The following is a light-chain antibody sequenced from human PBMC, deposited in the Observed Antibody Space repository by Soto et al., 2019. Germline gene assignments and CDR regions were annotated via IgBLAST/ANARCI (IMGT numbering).Light chain of an antibody. Sequence: QSVLTQPPSASGSPGQSVTISCTRTSSDIGGYDYVSWYQQHPGKAPKLIINEVNKRPSGVPDRFSGSKSGNTASLIVSGLQAEDEADYYCSSYAGSNNLVFAGGTKLTVL. CDR3: SSYAGSNNLV. CDR1: SSDIGGYDY. CDR2: EVN. J-gene: IGLJ3*02. V-gene: IGLV2-8*01.